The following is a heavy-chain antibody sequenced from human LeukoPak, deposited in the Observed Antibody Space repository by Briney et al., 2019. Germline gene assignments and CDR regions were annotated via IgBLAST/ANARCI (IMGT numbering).Heavy chain of an antibody. CDR2: IDPSDSYT. CDR3: ARRGIAVAGYYYGMDV. J-gene: IGHJ6*04. V-gene: IGHV5-10-1*01. CDR1: GYSFTSYW. Sequence: GASLQISCKGSGYSFTSYWISWVRQMPGKGLEWMGRIDPSDSYTNYSPSFQGHVTISADKSISTAYLQWSSLKASDTAMYYCARRGIAVAGYYYGMDVWGKGTTVTVSS. D-gene: IGHD6-19*01.